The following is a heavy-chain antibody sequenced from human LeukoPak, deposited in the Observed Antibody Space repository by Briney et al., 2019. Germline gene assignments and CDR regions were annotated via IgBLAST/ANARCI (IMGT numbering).Heavy chain of an antibody. J-gene: IGHJ4*02. CDR3: VRKFATGD. CDR2: VKSDGTAT. Sequence: QSGGSLRLSCAAPGFTFSSHLMHWVRQAQGTGLVWVSSVKSDGTATNYADSVKGRFTISRDNAKNTLYLQMNSLRVEDTAVYYCVRKFATGDWGQGTLVTVSS. V-gene: IGHV3-74*01. D-gene: IGHD1-14*01. CDR1: GFTFSSHL.